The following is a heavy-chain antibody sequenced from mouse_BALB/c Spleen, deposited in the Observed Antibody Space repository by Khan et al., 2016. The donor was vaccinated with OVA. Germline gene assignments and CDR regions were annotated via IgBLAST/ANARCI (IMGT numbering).Heavy chain of an antibody. CDR3: ASPRYYYGSSYVDY. CDR1: GFTFSSYA. Sequence: EVQRVESGGGLVKPGGSLKLSCAASGFTFSSYAMSWVRQTPEKRLEWVASISSGGSTYYPDSVKGRFTISRDNARNILYRQMSSLRSDDTAMYYCASPRYYYGSSYVDYWGQGTTLTVSS. J-gene: IGHJ2*01. D-gene: IGHD1-1*01. V-gene: IGHV5-6-5*01. CDR2: ISSGGST.